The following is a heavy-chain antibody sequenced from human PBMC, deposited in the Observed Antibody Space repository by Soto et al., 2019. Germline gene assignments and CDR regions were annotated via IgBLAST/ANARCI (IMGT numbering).Heavy chain of an antibody. Sequence: SETLSLSCAVYGGSFRGYYWSRIRHTPGKGLEWIGEINHSGSTNYNPSLKSRVTLSVDTSKNQFSLRLSSVTAADTAVYYCARARLVRYLAWLSRYYFDYWGQGTLVTVS. J-gene: IGHJ4*02. D-gene: IGHD3-9*01. CDR1: GGSFRGYY. CDR2: INHSGST. V-gene: IGHV4-34*01. CDR3: ARARLVRYLAWLSRYYFDY.